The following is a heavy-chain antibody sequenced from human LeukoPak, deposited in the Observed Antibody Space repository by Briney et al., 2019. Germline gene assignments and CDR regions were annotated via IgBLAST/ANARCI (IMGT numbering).Heavy chain of an antibody. CDR2: INPNSGGT. CDR1: GYTFTGYY. Sequence: GASVKVSCKASGYTFTGYYMHWVRLAPGQGLEWMGWINPNSGGTNYAQKFQGWVTMTRDTSISTAYMELSRLRSDDTAVYYCAKGDYDILTGPDWFDPWGQGTLVTVSS. J-gene: IGHJ5*02. CDR3: AKGDYDILTGPDWFDP. D-gene: IGHD3-9*01. V-gene: IGHV1-2*04.